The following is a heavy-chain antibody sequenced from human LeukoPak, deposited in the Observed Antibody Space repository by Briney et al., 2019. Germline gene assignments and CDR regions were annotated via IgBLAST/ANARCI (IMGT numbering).Heavy chain of an antibody. Sequence: ASVKVSCKPSGYTFTGYYMHWVRQAPGRGLAWVGWINPKSGGTNYAQKFQGRVPMTRDPSISTAYMELSRLRSDDTAVYYCARDVYSLSWCDPWGQGTLVTVSS. CDR2: INPKSGGT. V-gene: IGHV1-2*02. CDR3: ARDVYSLSWCDP. CDR1: GYTFTGYY. D-gene: IGHD2-15*01. J-gene: IGHJ5*02.